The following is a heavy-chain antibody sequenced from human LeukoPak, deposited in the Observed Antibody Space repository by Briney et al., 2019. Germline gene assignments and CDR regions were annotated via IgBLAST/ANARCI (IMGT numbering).Heavy chain of an antibody. J-gene: IGHJ4*02. CDR1: GGSFSGYY. V-gene: IGHV4-34*09. Sequence: SETLSLTCAVYGGSFSGYYWSWIRQPPGKGLEWIGEINHSGSTNYNPSLKSRVTISVDTSKNQFSLKLSSVTAADTAVYYCAREIGFYGSGSYQDYWGQGTLVTVSS. D-gene: IGHD3-10*01. CDR3: AREIGFYGSGSYQDY. CDR2: INHSGST.